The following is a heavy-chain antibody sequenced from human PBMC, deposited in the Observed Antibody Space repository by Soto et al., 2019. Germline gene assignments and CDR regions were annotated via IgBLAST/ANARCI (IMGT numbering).Heavy chain of an antibody. J-gene: IGHJ4*02. D-gene: IGHD3-10*01. CDR2: INPNSGGT. CDR1: GYTFTGYY. V-gene: IGHV1-2*04. Sequence: ASVKVSCKASGYTFTGYYMHWVRQAPGHGLEWMGWINPNSGGTKYAQKFQGWVTMTRDTSISTAYMELSRLRSDDTAVYYCARDARGDEAPMDYWGQGTLVTVSS. CDR3: ARDARGDEAPMDY.